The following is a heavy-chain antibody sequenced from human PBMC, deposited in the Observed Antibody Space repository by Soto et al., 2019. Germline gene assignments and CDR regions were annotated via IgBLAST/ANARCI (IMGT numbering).Heavy chain of an antibody. Sequence: GGSLRLSCVCSGFIFSNYAMSWVRQAPGKGLEWVSAISGGGDITYYADSVKGRFTISRDNSKNTLYLQLGSLGAEDTAVYFCATGTSASGWPGWGQGTLVTVSS. V-gene: IGHV3-23*01. CDR3: ATGTSASGWPG. D-gene: IGHD6-19*01. J-gene: IGHJ4*02. CDR1: GFIFSNYA. CDR2: ISGGGDIT.